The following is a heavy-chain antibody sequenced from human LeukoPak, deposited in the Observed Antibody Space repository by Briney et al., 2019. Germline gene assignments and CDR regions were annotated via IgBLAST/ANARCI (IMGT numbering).Heavy chain of an antibody. CDR3: APIILPAVTL. CDR1: GFTFSNYA. J-gene: IGHJ4*02. D-gene: IGHD2-2*01. Sequence: GGSLRLSCAASGFTFSNYAMNWVRQAPGKGLEWVSDIRRSGETTYYADSVKSRFTISRDNSKNALYLQMNSLRAEDTAVYYCAPIILPAVTLWGQGTLVTVSS. CDR2: IRRSGETT. V-gene: IGHV3-23*01.